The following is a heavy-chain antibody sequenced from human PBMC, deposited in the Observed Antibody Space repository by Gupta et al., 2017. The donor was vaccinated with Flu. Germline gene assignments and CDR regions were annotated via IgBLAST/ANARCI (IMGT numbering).Heavy chain of an antibody. Sequence: EVQLLESGGGLVQPGGSLRLSCAASASNFHTYAMSWVRQGAGKVRGWVSDISGSGGRTYYADAVKGRFTISRDNSKNTLYLQMNSLRVEDTAVHYCAKHSNGWPEVSPDFESWGHGTLVIVSS. CDR2: ISGSGGRT. V-gene: IGHV3-23*01. J-gene: IGHJ4*01. D-gene: IGHD6-19*01. CDR1: ASNFHTYA. CDR3: AKHSNGWPEVSPDFES.